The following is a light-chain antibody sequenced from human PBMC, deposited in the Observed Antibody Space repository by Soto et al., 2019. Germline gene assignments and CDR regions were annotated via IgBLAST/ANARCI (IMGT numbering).Light chain of an antibody. CDR2: GPS. CDR1: QSVSYN. J-gene: IGKJ4*01. V-gene: IGKV3-15*01. Sequence: IVMTQSPATLSVSPGERVTLSCRASQSVSYNLAWYQQKPGQAPRLLICGPSTRATGIPARFSGSGSGTEFTLTISSLQSDDFATYYCQQYNNFPFTFGGGTQLDIK. CDR3: QQYNNFPFT.